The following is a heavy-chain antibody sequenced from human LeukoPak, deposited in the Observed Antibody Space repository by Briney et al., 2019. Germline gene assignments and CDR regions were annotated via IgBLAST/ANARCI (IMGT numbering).Heavy chain of an antibody. V-gene: IGHV4-59*08. CDR1: GGSISSYY. Sequence: PSETLSLTCAVYGGSISSYYWSWIRQPPGKGLEWIGYIYYSGSTNYNPSLKSRVTMSVDTSKNQFSLKLSSVTAADTAVYYCARHGPRWLQLKDAFDIWGQGAMVTVSS. D-gene: IGHD5-12*01. CDR3: ARHGPRWLQLKDAFDI. J-gene: IGHJ3*02. CDR2: IYYSGST.